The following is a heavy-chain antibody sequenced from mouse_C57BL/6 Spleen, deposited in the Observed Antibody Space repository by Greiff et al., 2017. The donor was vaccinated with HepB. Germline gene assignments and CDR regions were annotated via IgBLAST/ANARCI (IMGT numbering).Heavy chain of an antibody. CDR1: GYTFTDYY. CDR2: INPYNGGT. CDR3: ARSDYSNSYWYFDV. Sequence: EVQLQQSGPVLVKPGASVKMSCKASGYTFTDYYMNWVKQSHGKSLEWIGVINPYNGGTSYNQKFKGKATLTVDKSSSTAYMELNSLTSEDSAVYYCARSDYSNSYWYFDVWGTGTTVTVSS. D-gene: IGHD2-5*01. J-gene: IGHJ1*03. V-gene: IGHV1-19*01.